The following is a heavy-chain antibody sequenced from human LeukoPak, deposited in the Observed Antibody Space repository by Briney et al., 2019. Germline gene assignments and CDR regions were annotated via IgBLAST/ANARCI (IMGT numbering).Heavy chain of an antibody. CDR3: ARDKFYSSSYFDY. D-gene: IGHD6-13*01. CDR1: GFTFSSYG. Sequence: GGSLRLSCAASGFTFSSYGMHWVRQAPGKGLEWVAFIRYDGSNKYYADSVKGRFTISRDNSKNTLYLQMNSLRAEDTAVYYCARDKFYSSSYFDYWGQGTLVTVSS. CDR2: IRYDGSNK. J-gene: IGHJ4*02. V-gene: IGHV3-30*02.